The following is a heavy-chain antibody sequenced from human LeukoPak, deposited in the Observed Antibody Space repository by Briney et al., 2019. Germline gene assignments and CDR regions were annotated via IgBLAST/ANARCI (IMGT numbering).Heavy chain of an antibody. Sequence: SETLSLTCTFSGGSISSYHWNWIRQPAGKGLEWIGRIYTSGITNYKSSLKSRVTISVDTSKNQFSLKLSSVTAADTAVYYCARRKGWLQLHYYYYMDVWGKGTTVTVSS. CDR3: ARRKGWLQLHYYYYMDV. CDR1: GGSISSYH. D-gene: IGHD5-24*01. CDR2: IYTSGIT. V-gene: IGHV4-4*07. J-gene: IGHJ6*03.